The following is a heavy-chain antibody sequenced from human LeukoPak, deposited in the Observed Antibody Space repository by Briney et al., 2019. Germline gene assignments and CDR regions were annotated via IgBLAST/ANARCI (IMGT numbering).Heavy chain of an antibody. Sequence: GASVKVSCKASGYIFTSYAMHWVRQAPGQRLEWMGWISAGNGNTKYAQKFQGRVTITRDTSASTAYMELSSLRSEDTAVYYCARDGQAGILWFGDDAFDIWGQGTMVTVSS. CDR2: ISAGNGNT. V-gene: IGHV1-3*01. CDR1: GYIFTSYA. CDR3: ARDGQAGILWFGDDAFDI. D-gene: IGHD3-10*01. J-gene: IGHJ3*02.